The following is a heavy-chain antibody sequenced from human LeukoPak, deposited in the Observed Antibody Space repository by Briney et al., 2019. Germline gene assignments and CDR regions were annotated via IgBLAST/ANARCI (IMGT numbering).Heavy chain of an antibody. Sequence: SETLSLTCAVSGGFISSGNWWSWVRQPPGKGLEWIGEIYHSGSTNYNPSLKSRVIISVDKSKNQFSLKLSSVTAADTAVYYCARGGISIVALDYWGQGTLVTVSS. CDR2: IYHSGST. CDR1: GGFISSGNW. CDR3: ARGGISIVALDY. V-gene: IGHV4-4*02. J-gene: IGHJ4*02. D-gene: IGHD6-13*01.